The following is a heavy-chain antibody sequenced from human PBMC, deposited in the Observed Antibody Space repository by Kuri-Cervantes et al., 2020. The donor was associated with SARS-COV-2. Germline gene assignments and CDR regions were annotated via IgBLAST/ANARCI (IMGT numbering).Heavy chain of an antibody. Sequence: ASVKVSCKASGYTSTGYYMHWVRQAPGQGLEWMGWINPNSGGTNYAQKFQGRVTMTRDTSISTAYMELSRLRSDDTAVYYCARERREYQLLCDAFDIWGQGTMVTVSS. J-gene: IGHJ3*02. CDR3: ARERREYQLLCDAFDI. V-gene: IGHV1-2*02. D-gene: IGHD2-2*01. CDR2: INPNSGGT. CDR1: GYTSTGYY.